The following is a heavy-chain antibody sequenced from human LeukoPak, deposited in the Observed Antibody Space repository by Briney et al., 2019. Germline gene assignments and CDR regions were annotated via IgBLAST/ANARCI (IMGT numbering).Heavy chain of an antibody. CDR3: ASRDTTSYWYFDL. Sequence: SQTLSLTCTVSGGSISSGVHYWSWIRQPPGKGLEWVGYIYYSGNTYYNPSLKNRVTISIDTSKNQFSLKLSSVTAADTAVYYCASRDTTSYWYFDLWGRGTLVTVSS. CDR2: IYYSGNT. V-gene: IGHV4-30-4*01. CDR1: GGSISSGVHY. J-gene: IGHJ2*01. D-gene: IGHD4-17*01.